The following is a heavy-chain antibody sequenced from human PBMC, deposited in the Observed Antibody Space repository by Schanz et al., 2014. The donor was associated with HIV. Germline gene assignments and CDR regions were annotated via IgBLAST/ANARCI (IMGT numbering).Heavy chain of an antibody. Sequence: QVQLVQSGAEVKKPGSSVKVSCKTSGYTFIDYFIHWVRQAPGQGLEWMGWISAYNGNTNYAQKLQGRVTMTTDTSTSTAYMELRSLRSEDTAVYYCARGALGLAAAGSYYFYYGMDVWGQGTTVTVSS. V-gene: IGHV1-18*01. CDR1: GYTFIDYF. CDR3: ARGALGLAAAGSYYFYYGMDV. D-gene: IGHD6-13*01. J-gene: IGHJ6*02. CDR2: ISAYNGNT.